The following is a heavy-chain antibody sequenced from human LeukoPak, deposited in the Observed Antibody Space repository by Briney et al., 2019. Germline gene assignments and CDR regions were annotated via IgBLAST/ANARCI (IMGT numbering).Heavy chain of an antibody. V-gene: IGHV3-23*01. D-gene: IGHD6-13*01. Sequence: GGSLRLSCAASGFTFSSYAMSWVRQAPGKGLEWVSAISGSGGSTYYADSVKGRFTVSRDNSKNTLYLQMNSLRAEDTAVYYCAKLGRSRSWYLNHWGQGTLVSVSS. J-gene: IGHJ1*01. CDR2: ISGSGGST. CDR3: AKLGRSRSWYLNH. CDR1: GFTFSSYA.